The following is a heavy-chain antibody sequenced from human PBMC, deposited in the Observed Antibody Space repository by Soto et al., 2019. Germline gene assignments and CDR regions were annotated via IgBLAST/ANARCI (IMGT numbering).Heavy chain of an antibody. V-gene: IGHV4-30-4*01. CDR2: ISYSGST. CDR3: ARARTGDYAFNY. Sequence: QVQLQESGPGRVKPSQTLSLTCTVSGDSISSGDYYWSWIRQPPGKGLEWIGYISYSGSTYYNPSLQRRGTISVATSKTQFSLRLISVTAADTAVYYCARARTGDYAFNYWGQGTLVTVSS. J-gene: IGHJ4*02. CDR1: GDSISSGDYY. D-gene: IGHD4-17*01.